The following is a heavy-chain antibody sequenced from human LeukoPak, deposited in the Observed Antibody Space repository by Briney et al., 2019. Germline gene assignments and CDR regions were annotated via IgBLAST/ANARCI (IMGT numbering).Heavy chain of an antibody. Sequence: GGSPRLSCAASGFTFSTYGMHWVRQAPGKGLEWVAVISYDGSNKYYADSVKGRFTISRDNSKNTLYLQMNSLRVEDTAVYFCVRVQAGSVSWLDPWGQGTLVTVSS. D-gene: IGHD5/OR15-5a*01. CDR1: GFTFSTYG. J-gene: IGHJ5*02. CDR2: ISYDGSNK. V-gene: IGHV3-33*05. CDR3: VRVQAGSVSWLDP.